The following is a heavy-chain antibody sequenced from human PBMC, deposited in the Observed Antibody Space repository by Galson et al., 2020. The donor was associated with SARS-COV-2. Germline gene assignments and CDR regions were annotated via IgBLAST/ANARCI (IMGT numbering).Heavy chain of an antibody. CDR3: ARPATTVTTRDY. D-gene: IGHD4-17*01. CDR1: GGSISSSSYY. J-gene: IGHJ4*02. V-gene: IGHV4-39*01. CDR2: NYYSGST. Sequence: ASETLSLTCTVSGGSISSSSYYWGWIRQPPGKGLEWIGSNYYSGSTYYNPSLKSRVTISVDTSKNQFSLRLSSVTAADTAVYYCARPATTVTTRDYWGQGTLVTVSS.